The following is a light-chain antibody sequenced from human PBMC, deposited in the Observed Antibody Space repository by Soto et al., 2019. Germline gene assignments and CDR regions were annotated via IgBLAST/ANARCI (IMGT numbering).Light chain of an antibody. J-gene: IGKJ1*01. CDR3: QKYNTHPRT. CDR1: QDISDH. CDR2: AAS. Sequence: DFQMTQSPSSLSASVGDRVTITCRASQDISDHLAWYQQKPEKVPNLLIYAASTLQSGVPSRFSGGGSDTDFTLTISSLQPEYVATYYCQKYNTHPRTFGQGTKVELK. V-gene: IGKV1-27*01.